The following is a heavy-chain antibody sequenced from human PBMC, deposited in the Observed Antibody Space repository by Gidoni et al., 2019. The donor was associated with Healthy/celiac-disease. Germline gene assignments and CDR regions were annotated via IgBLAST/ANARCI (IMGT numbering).Heavy chain of an antibody. CDR3: AKFGNDSSGYYPRRYFDY. Sequence: EVQLLESGGGLVQPGGSLRLSCAASGFTFSSYAMSGVRQAPGKGLEWVSAIRGSGGSTYSADSVKGRFTISRDNSKNTLYLQMNSLRAEDTAVYYCAKFGNDSSGYYPRRYFDYWGQGTLVTVSS. V-gene: IGHV3-23*01. CDR1: GFTFSSYA. D-gene: IGHD3-22*01. J-gene: IGHJ4*02. CDR2: IRGSGGST.